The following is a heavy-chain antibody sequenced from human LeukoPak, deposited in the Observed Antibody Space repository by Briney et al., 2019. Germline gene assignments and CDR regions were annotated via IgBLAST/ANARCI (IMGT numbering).Heavy chain of an antibody. J-gene: IGHJ4*02. CDR3: ARVYSGYYNYFDY. D-gene: IGHD5-12*01. Sequence: GGSLRLSCAASGFTFSSYWMSWVRQAPGKGLERVANIKQDGSEKYYVDSVKGRFTISRDNAKNSLYLQMNSLRAEDTAVYYCARVYSGYYNYFDYWGQGTLVTVSS. V-gene: IGHV3-7*04. CDR2: IKQDGSEK. CDR1: GFTFSSYW.